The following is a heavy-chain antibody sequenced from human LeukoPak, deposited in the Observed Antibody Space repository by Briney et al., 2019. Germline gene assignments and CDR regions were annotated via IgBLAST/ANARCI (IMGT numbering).Heavy chain of an antibody. CDR2: INHSGST. Sequence: ASETLSLTCTVSGGSISSYYWSWIRQPPGKGLEWIGEINHSGSTNYNPSLKSRVTISVDTSKNQFSLKLSSVTAADTAVYYCARTKYYYGSGSYYPLNWFDPWGQGTLVTVSS. CDR1: GGSISSYY. V-gene: IGHV4-34*01. CDR3: ARTKYYYGSGSYYPLNWFDP. J-gene: IGHJ5*02. D-gene: IGHD3-10*01.